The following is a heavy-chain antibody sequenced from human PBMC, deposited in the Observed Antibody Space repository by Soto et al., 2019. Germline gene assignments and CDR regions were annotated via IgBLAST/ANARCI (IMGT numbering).Heavy chain of an antibody. Sequence: ASVKVSCKVSGYTLTELSMHWVRQAPGKGLEWMGGFDPEDGETIYAQKFQGRVTMTEDTSTDTAYMELSSLRSEDTAVYYCETDNYDGRGFFAYGAKGTLVPVS. CDR3: ETDNYDGRGFFAY. D-gene: IGHD3-22*01. J-gene: IGHJ4*02. V-gene: IGHV1-24*01. CDR2: FDPEDGET. CDR1: GYTLTELS.